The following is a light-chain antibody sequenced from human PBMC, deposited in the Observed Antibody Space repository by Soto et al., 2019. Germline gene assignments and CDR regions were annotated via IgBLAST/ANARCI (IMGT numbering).Light chain of an antibody. J-gene: IGKJ1*01. CDR1: QSISRH. CDR3: HQSFSSPWT. Sequence: DTQITHSPSSLSASVGDRVTITCRSSQSISRHLNWYQQKPGKAPKLLIYTTSNLQRGVPSRFSGSGSGTDFTLTISSLQPEDFATYYCHQSFSSPWTFGQGTKVDIK. CDR2: TTS. V-gene: IGKV1-39*01.